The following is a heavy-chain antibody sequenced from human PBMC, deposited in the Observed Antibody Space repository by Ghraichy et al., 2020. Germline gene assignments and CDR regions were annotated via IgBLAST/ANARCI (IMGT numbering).Heavy chain of an antibody. CDR3: AKRSGDYGQYVPSQFDY. D-gene: IGHD4-17*01. CDR1: GFTFTTYA. J-gene: IGHJ4*02. CDR2: ISGSGVST. Sequence: GGSLRLSCAASGFTFTTYAMNWVRQAPGKGLEWVSGISGSGVSTYYIDSVKGRFTISRDNSNNTLYLQMNSLRGEDTALYYCAKRSGDYGQYVPSQFDYWGQGILVAVSS. V-gene: IGHV3-23*01.